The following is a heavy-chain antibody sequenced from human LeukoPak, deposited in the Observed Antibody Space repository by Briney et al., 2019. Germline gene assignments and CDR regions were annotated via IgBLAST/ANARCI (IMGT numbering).Heavy chain of an antibody. CDR3: ARDLAYSSTPDFDY. CDR1: GFTFSSYS. Sequence: PGGSLRLSCAASGFTFSSYSMNWVRQAPGKGLEWVSSITSSSSYIYYADSVKGRFTIFRDNAKNSLYLQMNSLRAKDTAVYYCARDLAYSSTPDFDYWGQGTLVTVSS. CDR2: ITSSSSYI. V-gene: IGHV3-21*01. J-gene: IGHJ4*02. D-gene: IGHD5-18*01.